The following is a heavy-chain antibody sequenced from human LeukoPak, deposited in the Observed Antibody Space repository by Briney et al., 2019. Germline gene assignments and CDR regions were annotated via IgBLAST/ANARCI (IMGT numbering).Heavy chain of an antibody. CDR1: GYTFTSYA. Sequence: ASEKVSCKASGYTFTSYAMHWVRQAPGQRLEWMGWINAGNGNTKYSQKFQGRVTITRDTSASTAYMELSSLRSEDTAVYYCARDTITDYYYYYGMDVWGQGTTVTVSS. CDR2: INAGNGNT. V-gene: IGHV1-3*01. J-gene: IGHJ6*02. D-gene: IGHD5-12*01. CDR3: ARDTITDYYYYYGMDV.